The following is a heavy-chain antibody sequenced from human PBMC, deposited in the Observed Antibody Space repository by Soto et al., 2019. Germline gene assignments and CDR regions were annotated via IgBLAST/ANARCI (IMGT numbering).Heavy chain of an antibody. D-gene: IGHD2-21*02. J-gene: IGHJ4*02. CDR3: VKDPVSGGSGGAWFDY. V-gene: IGHV3-23*01. CDR1: GFTFNTYA. CDR2: ISASYST. Sequence: GGSLRLSCAASGFTFNTYAMSWVRQAPGKGLEWVSAISASYSTYYADSVKGRFTISRDNSMNALYLQMDSLRIEDTAVYYCVKDPVSGGSGGAWFDYWGQGTLVTVS.